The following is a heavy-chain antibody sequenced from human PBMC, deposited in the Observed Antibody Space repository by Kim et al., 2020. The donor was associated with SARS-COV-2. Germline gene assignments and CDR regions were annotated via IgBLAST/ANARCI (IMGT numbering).Heavy chain of an antibody. CDR1: GYTFTSYY. J-gene: IGHJ5*02. Sequence: ASVKVSCKASGYTFTSYYMHWVRQAPGQGLEWMGIINPSGGSTSYAQKFQGRVTMTRDTSTSTVYMELSSLRSEDTAVYYCARTPGGDPAENWFDPWGQGTLVTVSS. CDR2: INPSGGST. D-gene: IGHD2-21*02. V-gene: IGHV1-46*01. CDR3: ARTPGGDPAENWFDP.